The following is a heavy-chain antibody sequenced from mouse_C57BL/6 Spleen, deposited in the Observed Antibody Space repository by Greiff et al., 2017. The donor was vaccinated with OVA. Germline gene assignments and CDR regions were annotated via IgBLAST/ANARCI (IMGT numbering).Heavy chain of an antibody. J-gene: IGHJ4*01. V-gene: IGHV1-52*01. CDR1: GYTFTSYW. CDR2: IDPSDSET. D-gene: IGHD2-1*01. Sequence: QVQLKQPGAELVRPGSSVKLSCKASGYTFTSYWMHWVKQRPIQGLEWIGNIDPSDSETHYNQKFKDKATLTVDKSSSTAYMQLSSLTSEDSAVYYCARTIYYGNSYAMDYWGQGTSVTVSS. CDR3: ARTIYYGNSYAMDY.